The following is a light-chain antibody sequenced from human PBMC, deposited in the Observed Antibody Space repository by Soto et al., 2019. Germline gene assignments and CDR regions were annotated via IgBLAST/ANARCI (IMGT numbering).Light chain of an antibody. CDR2: KVS. J-gene: IGKJ1*01. CDR1: QSLVYSDGNTY. CDR3: HWPPR. V-gene: IGKV2-30*01. Sequence: DVVMTQSPLSLPVTLGQPASISCRSTQSLVYSDGNTYLNWFQQRPGQSPRRLIYKVSTRDSGVPDRFSGSGSGTDFTLKISRVEAEDVGVQSTHWPPRIGQGTKVEIK.